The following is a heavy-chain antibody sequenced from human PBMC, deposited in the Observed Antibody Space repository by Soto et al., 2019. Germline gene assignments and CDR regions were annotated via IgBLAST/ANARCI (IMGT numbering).Heavy chain of an antibody. J-gene: IGHJ5*02. V-gene: IGHV4-59*12. D-gene: IGHD2-2*01. CDR3: ARVPDR. CDR1: GGSFSPYY. CDR2: IYHSGST. Sequence: SETLSLTCTVSGGSFSPYYWSWIRQPPGKGLEWIGYIYHSGSTYYNPSLKSRVTISVDRSKNQFSLKLSSVTAADTAVYYCARVPDRWGQGTLVTVSS.